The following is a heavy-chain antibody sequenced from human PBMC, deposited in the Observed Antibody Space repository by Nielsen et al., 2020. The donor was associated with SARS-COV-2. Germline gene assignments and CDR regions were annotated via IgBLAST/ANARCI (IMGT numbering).Heavy chain of an antibody. J-gene: IGHJ6*03. CDR1: GYTFTGYY. Sequence: ASVKVSCKASGYTFTGYYMHWVRQAPGQGLEWMGWINPNSGGTNYAQKFQGWVTMTRDTSISTAYMEPSRLRSDDTAVYYCARGAGSTDVLRFLEWSNYYYYMDVWGKGTTVTVSS. CDR2: INPNSGGT. CDR3: ARGAGSTDVLRFLEWSNYYYYMDV. V-gene: IGHV1-2*04. D-gene: IGHD3-3*01.